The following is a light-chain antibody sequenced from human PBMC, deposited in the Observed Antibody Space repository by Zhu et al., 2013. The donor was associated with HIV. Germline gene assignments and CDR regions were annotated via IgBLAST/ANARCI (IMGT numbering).Light chain of an antibody. CDR1: SSNIGSNT. CDR2: RND. CDR3: AAWDDSLSGHWV. Sequence: QSVLTQPPSASGTPGQRVTISCSGNSSNIGSNTVNWYQQLPGTAPKLLIYRNDQRPSGVPDRFSGSKSGTSASLAISGLRSEDEADYYCAAWDDSLSGHWVFGGGTKLTVL. V-gene: IGLV1-47*01. J-gene: IGLJ3*02.